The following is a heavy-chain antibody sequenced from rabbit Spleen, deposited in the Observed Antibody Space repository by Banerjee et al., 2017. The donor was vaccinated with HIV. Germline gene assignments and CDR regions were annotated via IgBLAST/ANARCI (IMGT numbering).Heavy chain of an antibody. CDR2: INTGSGSA. D-gene: IGHD8-1*01. Sequence: QSLEESGGGLVQPEGSLILTCTASGFSFSANYYMCWVRQAPGKGLEWIGCINTGSGSAYYASWVISRFTTSKTSSTPVALQKTTLTAADTATYFCARDTGNSFSTCGMDLWGQGTLVTVS. CDR3: ARDTGNSFSTCGMDL. J-gene: IGHJ6*01. CDR1: GFSFSANYY. V-gene: IGHV1S40*01.